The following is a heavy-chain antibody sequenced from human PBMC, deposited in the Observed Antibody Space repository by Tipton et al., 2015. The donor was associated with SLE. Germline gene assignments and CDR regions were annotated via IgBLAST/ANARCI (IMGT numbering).Heavy chain of an antibody. CDR1: GYTFTTYY. CDR2: LNPRAGST. D-gene: IGHD3-16*01. J-gene: IGHJ5*02. V-gene: IGHV1-46*01. CDR3: ARVPVPGAYTPGGGWFDP. Sequence: QSGPEVKKPGDSVRVSCKASGYTFTTYYIHWVRQAPGQGLEWMGILNPRAGSTFYAQKFQGRVTMTRDTSTSTVHMELSSLRSEDTAVYYCARVPVPGAYTPGGGWFDPWGQGTPVTVSS.